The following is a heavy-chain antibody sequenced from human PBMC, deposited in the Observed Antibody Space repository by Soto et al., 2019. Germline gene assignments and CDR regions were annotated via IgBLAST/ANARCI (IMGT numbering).Heavy chain of an antibody. Sequence: ETLSLTCTVSGGSISSSSHYWGWIRQPPGKGLEWIGNIYYSGSTYYNPSLKSRVTISVDRSKNQFSLKLSSVTAADTAVYYCARVPDRWGQGTLVTVSS. V-gene: IGHV4-39*07. CDR1: GGSISSSSHY. D-gene: IGHD2-2*01. CDR2: IYYSGST. J-gene: IGHJ5*02. CDR3: ARVPDR.